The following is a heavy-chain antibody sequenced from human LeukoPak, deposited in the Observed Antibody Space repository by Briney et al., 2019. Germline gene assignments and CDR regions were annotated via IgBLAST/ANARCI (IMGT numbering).Heavy chain of an antibody. V-gene: IGHV3-23*01. Sequence: GGSLRLSCVAPGFTFSNYAMSWVRQAPGKGLEWVSTISGSGCNTYYTDSVKGRFTISRDNSKNTLSLQMNSPRAGDTAVYYCARLYRYCSGGTCYTDRAYYFDYWGQGTLVTVSS. CDR2: ISGSGCNT. J-gene: IGHJ4*02. CDR3: ARLYRYCSGGTCYTDRAYYFDY. D-gene: IGHD2-15*01. CDR1: GFTFSNYA.